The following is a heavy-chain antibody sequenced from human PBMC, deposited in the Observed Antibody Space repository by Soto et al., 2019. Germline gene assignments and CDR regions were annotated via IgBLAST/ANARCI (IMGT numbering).Heavy chain of an antibody. V-gene: IGHV3-23*01. Sequence: EGSLRLSCAASGFTFSSYAMSWVRQAPGKGLEWVSAISGSGGSTYYADSVKGRFTISRDNSKNTLYLQMNSLRAEDTAVYYCAKVPLGVAVRYYFDYWGQGTLVTVSS. CDR2: ISGSGGST. CDR1: GFTFSSYA. J-gene: IGHJ4*02. D-gene: IGHD3-3*01. CDR3: AKVPLGVAVRYYFDY.